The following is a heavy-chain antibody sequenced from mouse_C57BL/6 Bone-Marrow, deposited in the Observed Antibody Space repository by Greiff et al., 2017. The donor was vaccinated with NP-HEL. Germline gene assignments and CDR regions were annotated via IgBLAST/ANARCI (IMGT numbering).Heavy chain of an antibody. V-gene: IGHV5-16*01. Sequence: EVHLVESEGGLVQPGSSMKLSCTASGFTFSDYYMAWVRQVPEKGLEWVANINYDGSSTYYLDSLKSRFIISRDNAKNILYLQMSSLKSEDTATYYCARERDRNDYGAWFAYWGQGTLVTVSA. CDR2: INYDGSST. D-gene: IGHD2-4*01. J-gene: IGHJ3*01. CDR1: GFTFSDYY. CDR3: ARERDRNDYGAWFAY.